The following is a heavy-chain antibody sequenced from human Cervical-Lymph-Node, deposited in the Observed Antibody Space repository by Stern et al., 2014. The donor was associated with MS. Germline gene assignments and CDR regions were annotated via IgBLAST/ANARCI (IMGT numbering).Heavy chain of an antibody. Sequence: QVQLMQSGAEVKKPGASVKVSCKVSGYTLPELSMHWVRQAPGKGLEWMGGFDPEDGETIYAQKFQGRVTMTEDTSTDTAYMELSSLRSEDTAVYYCATDRDDFRRGYSAPSKGYGLDVWGQGTTVTVTS. J-gene: IGHJ6*02. V-gene: IGHV1-24*01. D-gene: IGHD3-3*01. CDR3: ATDRDDFRRGYSAPSKGYGLDV. CDR1: GYTLPELS. CDR2: FDPEDGET.